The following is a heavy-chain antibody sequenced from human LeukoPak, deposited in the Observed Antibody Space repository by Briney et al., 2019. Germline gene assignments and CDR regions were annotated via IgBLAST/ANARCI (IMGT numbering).Heavy chain of an antibody. Sequence: SETLSLTCAVSGYSISSGYYWGWIRQPPGKGLEWIGSIYHSGSTYYNPSLKSRVTISVDTSKNQFSLKLSSVTAADTAVYYCARAHSRSLSDAFDIWGQGTMVTVSS. D-gene: IGHD4-11*01. CDR1: GYSISSGYY. J-gene: IGHJ3*02. CDR2: IYHSGST. V-gene: IGHV4-38-2*01. CDR3: ARAHSRSLSDAFDI.